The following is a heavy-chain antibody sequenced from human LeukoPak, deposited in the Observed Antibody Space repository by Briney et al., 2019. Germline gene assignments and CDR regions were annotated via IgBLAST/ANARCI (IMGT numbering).Heavy chain of an antibody. CDR3: ARELGYCSGGSCLDAFDI. J-gene: IGHJ3*02. CDR1: GYTFTGYY. D-gene: IGHD2-15*01. V-gene: IGHV1-18*04. Sequence: SAKVSCKASGYTFTGYYMHWVRQAPGQGLEWMGWISAYNGNTNYAQKLQGRVTMTTDTSTSTAYMELRSLRSDDTAVYYCARELGYCSGGSCLDAFDIWGQGTMVTVSS. CDR2: ISAYNGNT.